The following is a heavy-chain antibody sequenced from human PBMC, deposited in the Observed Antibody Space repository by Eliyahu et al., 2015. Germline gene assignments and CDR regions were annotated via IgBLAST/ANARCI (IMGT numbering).Heavy chain of an antibody. V-gene: IGHV1-69*01. D-gene: IGHD2-2*01. Sequence: QVQLVQSGAEVKKPGSSVKVSCKASGGTFTRNAINWVRQAPGQGLEWXGGISPLFGTANYAQKFQGRVTITADEYTSTSYMELSSLRSEDTAVYYCARGGEEHQLQSRPFDYWGQGTLVTVSS. J-gene: IGHJ4*02. CDR1: GGTFTRNA. CDR2: ISPLFGTA. CDR3: ARGGEEHQLQSRPFDY.